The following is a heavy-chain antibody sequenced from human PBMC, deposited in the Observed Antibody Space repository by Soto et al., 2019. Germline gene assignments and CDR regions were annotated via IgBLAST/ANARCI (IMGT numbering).Heavy chain of an antibody. J-gene: IGHJ6*02. V-gene: IGHV3-72*01. Sequence: AGGSLRLSCAASGFTFSDHYMDWVRQAPGKGLEWVGRTRNKANSYTTEYAASVKGRFTISRDDSKNSLYLQMNSLKTEDTAVYYCARVSGSRYYYYGMDVWGQGTTVTVSS. CDR3: ARVSGSRYYYYGMDV. D-gene: IGHD3-10*01. CDR2: TRNKANSYTT. CDR1: GFTFSDHY.